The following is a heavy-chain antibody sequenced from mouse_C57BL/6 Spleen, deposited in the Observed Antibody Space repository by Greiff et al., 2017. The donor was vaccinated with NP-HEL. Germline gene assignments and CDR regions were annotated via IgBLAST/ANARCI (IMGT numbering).Heavy chain of an antibody. Sequence: QVQLQQSGAELARPGASVKLSCKASGYTFTSYGISWVKQRTGQGLEWIGEIYPRSGNTYYNEKFKGKATLTADKSSSTAYMELRSLTSEDSAVYFCARDTTGGAYWGQGTLVTVSA. CDR1: GYTFTSYG. D-gene: IGHD1-1*01. CDR2: IYPRSGNT. J-gene: IGHJ3*01. CDR3: ARDTTGGAY. V-gene: IGHV1-81*01.